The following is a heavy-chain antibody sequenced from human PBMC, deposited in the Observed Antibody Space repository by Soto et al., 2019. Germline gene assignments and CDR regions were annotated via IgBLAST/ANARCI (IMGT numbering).Heavy chain of an antibody. CDR3: ARMAVTTFYYYAMDV. CDR1: GDSIRSSDW. V-gene: IGHV4-28*01. Sequence: SETLSLTGSVYGDSIRSSDWWGWIRQPPGKGLEWIGYITHGGSTNYNPSLKRRVTMSVDPSKNQFSLNLTSVTAVDTAVYYCARMAVTTFYYYAMDVWGQGTTVTVSS. D-gene: IGHD6-19*01. CDR2: ITHGGST. J-gene: IGHJ6*02.